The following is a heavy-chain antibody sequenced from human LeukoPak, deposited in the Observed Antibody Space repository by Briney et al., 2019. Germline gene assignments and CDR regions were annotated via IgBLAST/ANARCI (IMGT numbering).Heavy chain of an antibody. D-gene: IGHD2-2*01. CDR2: ISSNGGST. CDR3: AREARWVVPAARRNYYYYMDV. J-gene: IGHJ6*03. CDR1: GFTFSSYA. V-gene: IGHV3-64*01. Sequence: GSLRLSFAASGFTFSSYAMHWVRPAPGKGLEYVSAISSNGGSTYYANSVKGRFTISRDNSKNTLYLQMGSLRAEDMAVYYCAREARWVVPAARRNYYYYMDVWGKGTTVTVSS.